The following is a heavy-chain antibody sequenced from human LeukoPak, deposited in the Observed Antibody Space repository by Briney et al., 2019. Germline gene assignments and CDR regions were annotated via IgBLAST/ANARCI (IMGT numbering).Heavy chain of an antibody. CDR2: ISSSSSYI. CDR3: ARAPLVGASEIDY. D-gene: IGHD1-26*01. CDR1: GFTFSSYS. J-gene: IGHJ4*02. Sequence: GGSLRLSCAASGFTFSSYSMSWVRQAPGKGLEWVSSISSSSSYIYYADSVKGRFTISRDNAKNSLYLQMNSLRAKDTAVYYCARAPLVGASEIDYWGQGTLVTVSS. V-gene: IGHV3-21*01.